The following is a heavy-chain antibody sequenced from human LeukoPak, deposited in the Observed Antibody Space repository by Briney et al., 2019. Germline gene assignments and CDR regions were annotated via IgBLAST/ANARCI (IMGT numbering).Heavy chain of an antibody. D-gene: IGHD3-10*01. V-gene: IGHV1-69*13. CDR1: GGTFSSYA. CDR2: IIPIFGTA. J-gene: IGHJ6*02. CDR3: ARVYDMVRGVPYYYYGMDV. Sequence: ASVKVSCKASGGTFSSYAISWVRQAPGQGLEWMGGIIPIFGTANYAQKFQGRVTITADESTSTAYMELSSLRSEDTAVYYCARVYDMVRGVPYYYYGMDVWGQGTTVTVSS.